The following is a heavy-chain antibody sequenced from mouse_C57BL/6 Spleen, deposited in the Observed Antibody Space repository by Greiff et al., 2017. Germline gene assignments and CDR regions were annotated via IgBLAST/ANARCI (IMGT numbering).Heavy chain of an antibody. J-gene: IGHJ1*03. CDR2: IRNKANGYTT. D-gene: IGHD2-5*01. CDR1: GFTFTDYY. V-gene: IGHV7-3*01. Sequence: EVQGVESGGGLVQPGGSLSLSCAASGFTFTDYYMRWVRQPPGKALEWLGFIRNKANGYTTEYSASVKGRFTISRDNSQSILYIQMNALRAEDSATYYCARYTYSNYWDFDVWGTGTTVTVSS. CDR3: ARYTYSNYWDFDV.